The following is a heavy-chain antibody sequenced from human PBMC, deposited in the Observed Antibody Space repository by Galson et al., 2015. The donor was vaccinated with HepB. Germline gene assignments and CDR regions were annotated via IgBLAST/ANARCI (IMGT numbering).Heavy chain of an antibody. V-gene: IGHV1-69*13. Sequence: SVKVSCKASGGTFSSYAISWVRQAPGQGLEWMGGITPIFGTANYAQKFQGRVTITADESTSTAYMELSSLRSEDTAVYYCARDPKGHSSSWYPNKMDVWGQGTTVTVSS. D-gene: IGHD6-13*01. CDR2: ITPIFGTA. CDR3: ARDPKGHSSSWYPNKMDV. J-gene: IGHJ6*02. CDR1: GGTFSSYA.